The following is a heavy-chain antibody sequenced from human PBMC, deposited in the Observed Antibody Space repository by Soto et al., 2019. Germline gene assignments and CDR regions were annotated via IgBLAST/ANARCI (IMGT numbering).Heavy chain of an antibody. Sequence: EVQLLESGGGLVQPGGSLRLSCAASGFTFSRFAMNWVRQAPGKGLEWVSGIGGSGGTTYYADSVKGRFTISRDNSKNTLFLQMNSVRAEDTAVYYCAKDSLGDYYYYGLDVWGQGTTVTVSS. D-gene: IGHD2-15*01. J-gene: IGHJ6*02. CDR2: IGGSGGTT. CDR3: AKDSLGDYYYYGLDV. V-gene: IGHV3-23*01. CDR1: GFTFSRFA.